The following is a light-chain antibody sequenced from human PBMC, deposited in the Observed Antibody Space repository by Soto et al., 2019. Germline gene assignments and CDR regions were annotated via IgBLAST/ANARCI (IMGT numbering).Light chain of an antibody. V-gene: IGLV4-60*02. CDR3: ETWDSNTRV. CDR2: LDGSGSY. Sequence: QLVLTQSSSASASLGSSVKLTCTLSSGHSSYIIAWHQQQPGKAPRYLMKLDGSGSYNKGSGVPDRFSGSSSGADRYLTFSNLQFEDEADYYCETWDSNTRVFGGGTKLTVL. CDR1: SGHSSYI. J-gene: IGLJ3*02.